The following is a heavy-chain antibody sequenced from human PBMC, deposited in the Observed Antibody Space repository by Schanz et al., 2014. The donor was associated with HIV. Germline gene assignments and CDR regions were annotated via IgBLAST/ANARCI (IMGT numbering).Heavy chain of an antibody. D-gene: IGHD5-12*01. Sequence: QLVESGGGLIQPGGSLRLSCVFSGFTVSNNHLSWVRQAPGKGLEWLSYISVNGATREYADSVKGRFTISRDNARTSLYLQMNSLRDDDMAVYYCTTDQFGGYFVHWGQGALVTVSS. J-gene: IGHJ4*02. CDR1: GFTVSNNH. CDR2: ISVNGATR. CDR3: TTDQFGGYFVH. V-gene: IGHV3-11*04.